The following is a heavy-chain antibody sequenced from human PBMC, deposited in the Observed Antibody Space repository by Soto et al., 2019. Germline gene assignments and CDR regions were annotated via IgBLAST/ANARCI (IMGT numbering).Heavy chain of an antibody. CDR1: GDSFSSHA. V-gene: IGHV1-69*06. D-gene: IGHD2-2*01. CDR3: ARGGALSTSWYWGDGLDS. J-gene: IGHJ4*02. CDR2: IIPVFGTP. Sequence: QVQLEQSGSEVKKSGSSVKVSCKASGDSFSSHAITWVRQAPGHGLEWMGGIIPVFGTPSYAQRFQGRHTITADKSTNTSYMELRSLRSEDTAVYFCARGGALSTSWYWGDGLDSWGQGTQVTVSS.